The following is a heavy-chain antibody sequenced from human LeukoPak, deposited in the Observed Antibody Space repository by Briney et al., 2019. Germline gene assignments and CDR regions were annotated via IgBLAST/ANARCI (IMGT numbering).Heavy chain of an antibody. Sequence: PGGFLRLSCTASGFTFSSYTMNWVRQAPGKGLEWVSYISSSSSSSGTRYYADSVKGRFTISRDNAKNSLYLQMNSLRADDTAVYYCARDSRSTFDYWGQGTLVAVSS. J-gene: IGHJ4*02. CDR2: ISSSSSSSGTR. CDR1: GFTFSSYT. V-gene: IGHV3-48*01. CDR3: ARDSRSTFDY. D-gene: IGHD6-13*01.